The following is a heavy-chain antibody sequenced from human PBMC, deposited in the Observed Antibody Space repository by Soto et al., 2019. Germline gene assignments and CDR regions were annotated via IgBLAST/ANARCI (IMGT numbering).Heavy chain of an antibody. D-gene: IGHD6-19*01. CDR3: ARGVAGPLHWFDP. V-gene: IGHV1-3*01. CDR1: GYTFTSYA. CDR2: INAGNGNT. J-gene: IGHJ5*02. Sequence: ASVKVSCKASGYTFTSYAIHWVRQAPGQRLEWMGLINAGNGNTKYSQKFQGRVTLTRDTSASTAYMELSSLRSEDTAVYYCARGVAGPLHWFDPWGQGTLVTVSS.